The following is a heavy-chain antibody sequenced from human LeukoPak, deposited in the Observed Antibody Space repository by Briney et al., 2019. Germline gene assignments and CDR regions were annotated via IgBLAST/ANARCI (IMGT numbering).Heavy chain of an antibody. J-gene: IGHJ4*02. CDR3: ARVWGAIDY. CDR2: MSPKSGDT. D-gene: IGHD1-26*01. CDR1: GYTFTNYD. V-gene: IGHV1-8*01. Sequence: ASVKVSCKTSGYTFTNYDINWVRQAAGQGLEWMGWMSPKSGDTGSAQRFQGRVIMTRDTSISTAYMELSSLRSEDTAVYYCARVWGAIDYWGQGTLVTVSS.